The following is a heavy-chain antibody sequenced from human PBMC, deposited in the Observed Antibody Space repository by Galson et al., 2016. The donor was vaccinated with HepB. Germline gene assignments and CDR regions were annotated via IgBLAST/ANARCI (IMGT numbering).Heavy chain of an antibody. D-gene: IGHD4-17*01. J-gene: IGHJ5*02. CDR1: GFTFSNYW. CDR3: ARDSEYGDFYNWFDP. V-gene: IGHV3-7*03. CDR2: IEQDGSEK. Sequence: SLRLSCAASGFTFSNYWMSWVRQAPGKGLEWVANIEQDGSEKYYVDSVKGRFTISRDNAKNSLYLQMNSLRAEDTAVYYCARDSEYGDFYNWFDPWGQGTLVTVSA.